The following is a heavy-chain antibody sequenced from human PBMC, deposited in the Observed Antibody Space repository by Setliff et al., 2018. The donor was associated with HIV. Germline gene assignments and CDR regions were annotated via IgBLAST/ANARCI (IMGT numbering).Heavy chain of an antibody. Sequence: PGGSLRLSCTSSGFTFRDHAISWVRQAPGKGLEWLGFIRRNTYGGTTEYAASLEGRFTISRDDSKNTLYLQMNSLKTEDTAVYYCGRQRLAVAPGRYYYMDVWGKGTTVTVSS. J-gene: IGHJ6*03. V-gene: IGHV3-49*04. CDR3: GRQRLAVAPGRYYYMDV. D-gene: IGHD6-19*01. CDR1: GFTFRDHA. CDR2: IRRNTYGGTT.